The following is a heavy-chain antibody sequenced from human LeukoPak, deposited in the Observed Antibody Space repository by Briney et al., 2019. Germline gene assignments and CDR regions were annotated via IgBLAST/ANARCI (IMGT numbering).Heavy chain of an antibody. CDR2: IYTSGST. Sequence: SETLSLTCTVSGGSISSYYWSWIRQPAGKGLEWIGRIYTSGSTNYNPSLKSRVTMSVDTSKNQFSLKLSSVTAADTAVYYCAADLEPYYDFWSGYYPNYFDYWGQGTLVTVSS. CDR3: AADLEPYYDFWSGYYPNYFDY. J-gene: IGHJ4*02. D-gene: IGHD3-3*01. CDR1: GGSISSYY. V-gene: IGHV4-4*07.